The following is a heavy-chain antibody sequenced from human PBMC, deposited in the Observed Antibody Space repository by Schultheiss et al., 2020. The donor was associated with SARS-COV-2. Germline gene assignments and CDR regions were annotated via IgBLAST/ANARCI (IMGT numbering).Heavy chain of an antibody. D-gene: IGHD2-2*01. J-gene: IGHJ6*02. Sequence: GGSLRLSCSASGFTFSTYGMHWVRQAPGKGLEWVAVISYDGSNKYYADSVKGRFTISRDNSKNTLYLQMNSLRAEDTAVYYCARDIVVVPADSYYYYGMDVWGQGTTVTVSS. CDR1: GFTFSTYG. V-gene: IGHV3-30*01. CDR3: ARDIVVVPADSYYYYGMDV. CDR2: ISYDGSNK.